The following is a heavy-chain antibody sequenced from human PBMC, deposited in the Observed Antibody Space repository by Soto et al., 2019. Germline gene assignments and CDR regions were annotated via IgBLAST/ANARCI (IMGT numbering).Heavy chain of an antibody. Sequence: XGSLRLSCAASGFTFSSYDMHWVRQAPGKGLDWVAVIWYDGSNKCYADSVKGRFTISRDNSKNTLYLQMNSLRAEDTAVYYCARQPGIGWFGDPRADYGIDSWGQGTTVTVSS. J-gene: IGHJ6*02. CDR3: ARQPGIGWFGDPRADYGIDS. CDR2: IWYDGSNK. V-gene: IGHV3-33*01. CDR1: GFTFSSYD. D-gene: IGHD3-10*01.